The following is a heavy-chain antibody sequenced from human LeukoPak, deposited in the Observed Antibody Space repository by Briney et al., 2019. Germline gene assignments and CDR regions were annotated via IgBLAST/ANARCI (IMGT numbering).Heavy chain of an antibody. CDR2: IYSGGST. V-gene: IGHV3-66*01. CDR1: GLTVSSNY. CDR3: ARGTRWPGPDY. D-gene: IGHD3-10*01. Sequence: EGSLRLSCAASGLTVSSNYMSWVRQAPGKGLEWVSVIYSGGSTYYADSVKGRFTISRDTSKNTLSLQMDSLRAEDTAVYYCARGTRWPGPDYWGQGTLVTVSS. J-gene: IGHJ4*02.